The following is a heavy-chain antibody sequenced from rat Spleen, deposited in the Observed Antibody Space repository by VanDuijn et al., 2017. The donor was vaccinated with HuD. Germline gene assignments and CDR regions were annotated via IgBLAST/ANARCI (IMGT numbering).Heavy chain of an antibody. D-gene: IGHD1-9*01. CDR2: ISYGDSCGHSST. J-gene: IGHJ2*01. CDR3: ARRHYGYTDYFDY. Sequence: EVQLVESGGGLVQPGRSLKLSCAASGFTFSDYGVAWVRQAPTKGLEWVATISYGDSCGHSSTYSRDSVKGRFTISRDNAKSTLSLQMDSLRSEDTATYYCARRHYGYTDYFDYWGQGVMVTVSS. CDR1: GFTFSDYG. V-gene: IGHV5-29*01.